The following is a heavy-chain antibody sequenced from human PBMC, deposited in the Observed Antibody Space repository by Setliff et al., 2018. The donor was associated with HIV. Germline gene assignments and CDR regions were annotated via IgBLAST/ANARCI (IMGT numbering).Heavy chain of an antibody. CDR3: ARDYSSYWYYLDS. CDR2: INPSSGGT. D-gene: IGHD6-13*01. J-gene: IGHJ4*02. V-gene: IGHV1-8*02. CDR1: GGTFSSYA. Sequence: VASVKVSCKASGGTFSSYAINWVRQAPGQGLEWMGWINPSSGGTNYAQKFQGRVTLTRNTSIGTAYMELSSLTSEDTAVYYCARDYSSYWYYLDSWGQGSLVTVSS.